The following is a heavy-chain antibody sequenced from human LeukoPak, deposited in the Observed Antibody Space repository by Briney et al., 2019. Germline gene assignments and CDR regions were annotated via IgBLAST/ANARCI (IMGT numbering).Heavy chain of an antibody. V-gene: IGHV1-18*01. CDR3: ARDVADTAEYYYDSSPPGY. CDR1: GYTFTSYG. Sequence: ASVKVSCKASGYTFTSYGISWVRQAPGQGLEWMGWISAYNGNTNYAQKLQGRVTMTTDTSTSTAYMELWSLRSDDTAVYYCARDVADTAEYYYDSSPPGYWGQGTLVTVSS. J-gene: IGHJ4*02. D-gene: IGHD3-22*01. CDR2: ISAYNGNT.